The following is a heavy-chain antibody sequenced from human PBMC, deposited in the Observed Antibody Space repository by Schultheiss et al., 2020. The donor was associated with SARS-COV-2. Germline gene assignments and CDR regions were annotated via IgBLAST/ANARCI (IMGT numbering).Heavy chain of an antibody. CDR2: ISGSGGST. Sequence: GGSLRLSCAASGFTFSSYAMSWVRQAPGKGLEWVSAISGSGGSTYYADSVKGRFTIPRDNSKNTLYLQMNSLRAEDTAVYYCAKGQTDIVVVPAAQYYYYYYMDVWGKGTTVTGSS. CDR1: GFTFSSYA. CDR3: AKGQTDIVVVPAAQYYYYYYMDV. D-gene: IGHD2-2*01. V-gene: IGHV3-23*01. J-gene: IGHJ6*03.